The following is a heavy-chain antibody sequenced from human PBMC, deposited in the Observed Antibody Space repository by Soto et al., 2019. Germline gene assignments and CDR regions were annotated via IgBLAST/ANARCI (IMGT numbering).Heavy chain of an antibody. CDR2: INHSGST. CDR1: RGSFSGYY. Sequence: QVQLQQWGAGLLKPSETLSLTCAVSRGSFSGYYWSWIRQPPGKGLEWIGEINHSGSTNYNPSLKSRVTISVDTSKNQFSLKLSSVTAADTAVYYCARGGYSGYDFFDYWGQGTLVTVSS. CDR3: ARGGYSGYDFFDY. V-gene: IGHV4-34*01. D-gene: IGHD5-12*01. J-gene: IGHJ4*02.